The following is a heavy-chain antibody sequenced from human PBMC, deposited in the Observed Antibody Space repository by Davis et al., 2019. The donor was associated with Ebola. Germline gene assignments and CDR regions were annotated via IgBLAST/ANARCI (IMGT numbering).Heavy chain of an antibody. Sequence: GESLKISCAASGFTFGHYAMHWVRQVPGKGLESVSLISGDGGRTYYADSVKGRFTISRDNSKNSLYLQMNSLRTEDTALYYCAKKASGDTAMVYYGMDVWGQGTTVTVSS. CDR1: GFTFGHYA. CDR3: AKKASGDTAMVYYGMDV. CDR2: ISGDGGRT. D-gene: IGHD5-18*01. V-gene: IGHV3-43*02. J-gene: IGHJ6*02.